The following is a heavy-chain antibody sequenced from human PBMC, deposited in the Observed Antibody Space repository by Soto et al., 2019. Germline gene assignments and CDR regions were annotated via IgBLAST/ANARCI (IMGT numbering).Heavy chain of an antibody. V-gene: IGHV3-23*01. CDR3: EKAKGTTVAYFDY. D-gene: IGHD4-17*01. Sequence: PGGPRTLSCPASELPFSRWAPYWYSQAPGKGLEWVSAISGSGSSKYYADSVKGRFTISRDNSKNTLYLQMNSLRAEDTAVYYCEKAKGTTVAYFDYWGQGTLVTGSS. CDR2: ISGSGSSK. CDR1: ELPFSRWA. J-gene: IGHJ4*02.